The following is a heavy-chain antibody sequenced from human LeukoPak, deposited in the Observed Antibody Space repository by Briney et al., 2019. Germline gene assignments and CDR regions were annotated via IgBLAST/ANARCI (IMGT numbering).Heavy chain of an antibody. CDR1: GGSISSGSYY. D-gene: IGHD6-13*01. CDR2: IYTSGST. CDR3: ATGSSWYVDY. J-gene: IGHJ4*02. Sequence: SRTLSLTCTVSGGSISSGSYYWSWIRQPAGKGLEWIGRIYTSGSTNYNPSLKSRVTISVDTSKNQFSLKLSSVTAADTAVYYCATGSSWYVDYWGRGTLVTVSS. V-gene: IGHV4-61*02.